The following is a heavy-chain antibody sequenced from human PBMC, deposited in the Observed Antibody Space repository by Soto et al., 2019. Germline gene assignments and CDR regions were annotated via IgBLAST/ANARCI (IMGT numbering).Heavy chain of an antibody. CDR2: MNPNNGNT. D-gene: IGHD2-15*01. Sequence: ASVKVSCKTSGYTFTIYDISWVRQATGQGLEWVGWMNPNNGNTGYAQKFQGRVTLTRNTSITTAYMEVSSLRSEDSAVCYCARGGFCSAGSCYGHYWGQGTLVTVSS. V-gene: IGHV1-8*01. CDR3: ARGGFCSAGSCYGHY. J-gene: IGHJ4*02. CDR1: GYTFTIYD.